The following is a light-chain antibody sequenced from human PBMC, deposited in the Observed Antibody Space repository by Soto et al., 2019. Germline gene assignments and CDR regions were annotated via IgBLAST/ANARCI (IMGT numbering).Light chain of an antibody. J-gene: IGKJ4*01. V-gene: IGKV1-27*01. CDR1: QGIAPY. CDR3: QKYNSALLT. Sequence: GDRVTITCRASQGIAPYLAWFQQKPGKVPKLLIYATSTLQSGVPSQFSGSGSATDFTLTINSLQPEDVGTYYCQKYNSALLTFGGGTKVEIK. CDR2: ATS.